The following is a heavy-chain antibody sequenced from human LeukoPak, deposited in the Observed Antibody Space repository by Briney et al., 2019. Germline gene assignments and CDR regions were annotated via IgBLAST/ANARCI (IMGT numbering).Heavy chain of an antibody. D-gene: IGHD6-19*01. CDR1: GFTFSSYA. CDR3: AREPNSGWPYYYYGMDV. V-gene: IGHV3-33*08. CDR2: IWYDGSNK. Sequence: GALRLSCAASGFTFSSYALHWVRQAPGKGLEWVAVIWYDGSNKYYADSVKGRFTISRDNSKNTLYLQMNSLRAEDTAVYYCAREPNSGWPYYYYGMDVWGQGTTVTVSS. J-gene: IGHJ6*02.